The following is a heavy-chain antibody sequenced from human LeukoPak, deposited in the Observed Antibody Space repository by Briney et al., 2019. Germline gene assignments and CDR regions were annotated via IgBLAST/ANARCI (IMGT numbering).Heavy chain of an antibody. Sequence: GGSLRLSCAASGFTFDDYAMHWVRQAPGKGLEWVSGISWNSGSIGYADSVKGRFTISRDNAKNSLYLQMNSLRAEDTAVYYCAYRFDYWGQGTLVTVSS. D-gene: IGHD2-2*01. J-gene: IGHJ4*02. CDR2: ISWNSGSI. CDR3: AYRFDY. V-gene: IGHV3-9*01. CDR1: GFTFDDYA.